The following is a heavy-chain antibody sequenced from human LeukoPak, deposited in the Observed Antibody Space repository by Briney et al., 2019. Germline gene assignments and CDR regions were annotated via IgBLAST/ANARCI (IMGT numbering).Heavy chain of an antibody. CDR3: ATLAAASGYYFDS. D-gene: IGHD6-13*01. CDR1: GYTFTGYY. V-gene: IGHV1-2*02. J-gene: IGHJ4*02. Sequence: ASVKVSCKASGYTFTGYYMHWVRQAPGQGLEWMGWINSNSGGRNYAQKFQGRVTMTKDTSINTAYMEMTSLTSDDTAVYYCATLAAASGYYFDSWGQGTLVTVSS. CDR2: INSNSGGR.